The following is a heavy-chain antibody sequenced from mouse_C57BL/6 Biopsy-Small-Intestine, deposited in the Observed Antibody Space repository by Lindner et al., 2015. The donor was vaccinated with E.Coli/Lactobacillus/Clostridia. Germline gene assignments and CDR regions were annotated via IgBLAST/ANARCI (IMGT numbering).Heavy chain of an antibody. CDR1: GYAFTNYL. J-gene: IGHJ2*01. V-gene: IGHV14-1*01. CDR2: IDPEDGDS. CDR3: TPYYSNYYFDY. D-gene: IGHD2-5*01. Sequence: QLQESGAELVRPGTSVKVSCKASGYAFTNYLIEWVRQRPEQGLEWIGRIDPEDGDSDYAPKFQGKATMTADTSSNTAYLQLSSLTSEDTAVYYCTPYYSNYYFDYWGQGTTLTVSS.